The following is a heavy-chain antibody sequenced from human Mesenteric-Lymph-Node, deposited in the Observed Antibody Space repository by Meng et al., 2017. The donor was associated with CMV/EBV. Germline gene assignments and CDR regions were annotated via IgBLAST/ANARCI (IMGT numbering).Heavy chain of an antibody. CDR3: AREGCTSTNCYYFDY. V-gene: IGHV3-30*04. D-gene: IGHD2-2*01. J-gene: IGHJ4*02. Sequence: GGPLSLSCAASGFYFSNYAIHWVRQAPGKGLKWVAVISYDGSNKYYADSVKGRFTISRDNSMNRLYLQMNSLRAEDTAVYFCAREGCTSTNCYYFDYWGQGTLVTVSS. CDR2: ISYDGSNK. CDR1: GFYFSNYA.